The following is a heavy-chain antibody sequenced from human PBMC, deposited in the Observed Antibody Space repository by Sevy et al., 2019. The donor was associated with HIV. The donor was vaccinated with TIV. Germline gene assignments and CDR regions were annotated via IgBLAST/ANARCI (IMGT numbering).Heavy chain of an antibody. J-gene: IGHJ6*02. CDR2: ISAYNGNT. CDR1: GYTFTSYG. Sequence: ASVKVSCKASGYTFTSYGISWVRQAPGQGLEWTGWISAYNGNTNYAQKLQGRVTMTTDTSTSTAYMELRSLRSDDTAVYYCARDRPYYYGSGSYYIDYYYYGMDVWGQGTTVTVSS. V-gene: IGHV1-18*01. D-gene: IGHD3-10*01. CDR3: ARDRPYYYGSGSYYIDYYYYGMDV.